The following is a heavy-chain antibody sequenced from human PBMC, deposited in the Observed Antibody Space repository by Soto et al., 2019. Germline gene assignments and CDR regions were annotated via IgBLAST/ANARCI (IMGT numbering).Heavy chain of an antibody. D-gene: IGHD6-19*01. V-gene: IGHV4-39*01. CDR1: GGSISSSNYY. CDR2: LYYSGSA. CDR3: ARLQGVSSGWIDC. J-gene: IGHJ4*02. Sequence: QLQLQESGPGLVKPSETLSLTCTVSGGSISSSNYYWGWIRQPPGKGLVWIGGLYYSGSAYYNPSLKSRVTISADMSKNQFSLKLSSVTAADTAVYLCARLQGVSSGWIDCWGQGTVVTVSS.